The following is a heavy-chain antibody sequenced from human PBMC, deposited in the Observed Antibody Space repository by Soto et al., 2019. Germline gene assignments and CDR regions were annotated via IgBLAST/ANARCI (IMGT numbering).Heavy chain of an antibody. CDR3: AMGYCSSTSCSFDF. CDR1: GYTFTSYD. Sequence: ASVKVSCKTSGYTFTSYDINWVRQATGQGLEWMGWMNPNSGNTGYAQKFQGRVTMTRNTSISTAYMELYSLRSEDTAVYYCAMGYCSSTSCSFDFWGQGTLVTVSS. CDR2: MNPNSGNT. J-gene: IGHJ4*02. D-gene: IGHD2-2*01. V-gene: IGHV1-8*01.